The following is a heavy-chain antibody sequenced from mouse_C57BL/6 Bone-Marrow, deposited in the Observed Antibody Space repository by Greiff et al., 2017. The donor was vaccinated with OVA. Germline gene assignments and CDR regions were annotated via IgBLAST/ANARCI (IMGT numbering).Heavy chain of an antibody. J-gene: IGHJ1*03. V-gene: IGHV1-26*01. D-gene: IGHD1-1*01. CDR2: INPNNGGT. Sequence: VRRQQAGAELVKPGASVKISCKASGYTFTDYYMNWVKQSHGKSLEWIGDINPNNGGTSYNQKFKGKATLTVDKSSSTAYMELRSLTSEDSAVYYCARDYYGSSWYFDVWGTGTTVTVSS. CDR3: ARDYYGSSWYFDV. CDR1: GYTFTDYY.